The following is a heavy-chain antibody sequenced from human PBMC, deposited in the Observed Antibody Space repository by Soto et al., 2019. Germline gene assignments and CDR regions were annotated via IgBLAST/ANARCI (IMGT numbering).Heavy chain of an antibody. CDR1: GGSISSSSNH. CDR3: ATHPPYGPLDH. J-gene: IGHJ4*02. D-gene: IGHD4-17*01. Sequence: QLQLQESGPGLVKPSETLSLTCTVSGGSISSSSNHWGWIRQPPGKGLEWIGNIYYIENTYYNPSRKSRVTISVDTSKNQFSLRLTSVTAADTAVYYCATHPPYGPLDHWGQGTLVTVSS. V-gene: IGHV4-39*01. CDR2: IYYIENT.